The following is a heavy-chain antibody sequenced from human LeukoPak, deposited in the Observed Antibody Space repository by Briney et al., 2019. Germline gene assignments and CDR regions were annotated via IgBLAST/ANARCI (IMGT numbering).Heavy chain of an antibody. V-gene: IGHV4-30-4*01. J-gene: IGHJ4*02. CDR3: ASSYGDYRSSTDH. CDR1: GGSISGGDYY. Sequence: SETLSLTCTVSGGSISGGDYYWSWIRQPPGKGLEWIGYIYYSGSTYYNPSLKSRVTISVDTSKNQFSLKLSSVTAADTAVYYCASSYGDYRSSTDHWGQGTLVTVSS. CDR2: IYYSGST. D-gene: IGHD4-17*01.